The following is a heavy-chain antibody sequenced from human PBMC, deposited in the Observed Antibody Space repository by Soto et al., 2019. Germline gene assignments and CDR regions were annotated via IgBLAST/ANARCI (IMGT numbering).Heavy chain of an antibody. CDR3: ARPFPDADFWSGYYPRVDCRNDY. Sequence: PSETLSLTCTVSGGSISSGGYYWSWIRQHPGKGLEWIGYIYYSGSTYYNPSLKSRVTISVDTSKTQFSLKLSSVTAADTAVYYCARPFPDADFWSGYYPRVDCRNDYSGPGILVTVSS. V-gene: IGHV4-31*03. CDR2: IYYSGST. J-gene: IGHJ4*02. CDR1: GGSISSGGYY. D-gene: IGHD3-3*01.